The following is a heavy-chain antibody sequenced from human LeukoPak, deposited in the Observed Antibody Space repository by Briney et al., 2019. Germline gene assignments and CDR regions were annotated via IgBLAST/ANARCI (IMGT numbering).Heavy chain of an antibody. V-gene: IGHV4-59*01. CDR3: ARATTGATNWFDP. Sequence: SETLSLTCTVSGGSFSSYYCSWIRQPPGKRLEWIGYIYYSGSTNYNPSLKSRVTISVDTSKNQYSLKLSSVTAADTAVYYCARATTGATNWFDPWGQGTLVTVSS. CDR1: GGSFSSYY. D-gene: IGHD1-1*01. CDR2: IYYSGST. J-gene: IGHJ5*02.